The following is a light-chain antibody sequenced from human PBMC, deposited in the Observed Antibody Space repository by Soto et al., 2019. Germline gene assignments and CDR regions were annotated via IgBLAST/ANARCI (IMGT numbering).Light chain of an antibody. J-gene: IGKJ1*01. V-gene: IGKV3-20*01. CDR3: QQYDNSPLT. Sequence: EIVLTQSPGTLSLSPGERATLSCRASQSVNSNYLAWYQQKPGQGPRLLMYGASSRATGIPARFSGSGSGTDFTLTISRLEPEDFAVYYCQQYDNSPLTFGQGTKVEIK. CDR2: GAS. CDR1: QSVNSNY.